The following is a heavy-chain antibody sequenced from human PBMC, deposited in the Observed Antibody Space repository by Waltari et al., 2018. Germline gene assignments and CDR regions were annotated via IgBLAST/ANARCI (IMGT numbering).Heavy chain of an antibody. J-gene: IGHJ4*02. D-gene: IGHD6-13*01. CDR2: ISGPALTT. Sequence: EVQLLESGGGLVQLGGSLRRSCAASGFTFISYAITWVRQVPGKGLEWVSSISGPALTTFYADSVKGRFSVSRDNSKNTLYLQINGLRADDTAVYYCAKAGGIAAAEFQFDFWGRGTLVTVSS. V-gene: IGHV3-23*01. CDR3: AKAGGIAAAEFQFDF. CDR1: GFTFISYA.